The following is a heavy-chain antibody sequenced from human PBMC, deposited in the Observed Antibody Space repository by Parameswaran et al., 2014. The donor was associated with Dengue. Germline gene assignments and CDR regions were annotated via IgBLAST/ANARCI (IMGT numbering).Heavy chain of an antibody. Sequence: VRQMPGKGLEWMGIIYPSDSDTRYSPSFQGQVTISADKSINTAYLQWTSLKASDTAIYYCARSGGSGSSNAYQYGMDVWGQGTTVTVSS. V-gene: IGHV5-51*01. CDR3: ARSGGSGSSNAYQYGMDV. CDR2: IYPSDSDT. J-gene: IGHJ6*02. D-gene: IGHD6-19*01.